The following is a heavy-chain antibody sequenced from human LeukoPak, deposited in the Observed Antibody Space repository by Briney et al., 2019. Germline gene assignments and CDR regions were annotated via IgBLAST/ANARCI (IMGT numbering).Heavy chain of an antibody. V-gene: IGHV3-11*05. CDR3: TRDTPGIAASVSGG. J-gene: IGHJ4*02. CDR1: GFSVSDYS. Sequence: GGSLRLSCAASGFSVSDYSISWIRQSPGKGPEWISYVMSGRGSTNYADSVKGRFTISRDNSKNTLYLQMSSLRVEDTAVYYCTRDTPGIAASVSGGWGQGTLVTVSS. D-gene: IGHD6-13*01. CDR2: VMSGRGST.